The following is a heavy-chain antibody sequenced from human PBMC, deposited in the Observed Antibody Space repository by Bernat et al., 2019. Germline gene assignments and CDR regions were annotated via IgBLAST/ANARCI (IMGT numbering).Heavy chain of an antibody. Sequence: QVTLSESGLPLVKPTQTLTLTCTFSGFSLSTSAMCVSWIRQPPGKALEWLGLIDWDADKFYSTSLKTRLTISKDTSKKLVLLTMTNIDPVDTATYYCARIWCTLGVIDYWGQGTLVTVSS. V-gene: IGHV2-70*01. D-gene: IGHD2-8*01. CDR3: ARIWCTLGVIDY. J-gene: IGHJ4*02. CDR2: IDWDADK. CDR1: GFSLSTSAMC.